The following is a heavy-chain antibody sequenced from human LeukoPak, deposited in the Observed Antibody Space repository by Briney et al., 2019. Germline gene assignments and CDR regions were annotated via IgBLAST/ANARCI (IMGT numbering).Heavy chain of an antibody. J-gene: IGHJ4*02. CDR2: IYTSGSA. V-gene: IGHV4-4*09. CDR3: AGKKSGYANYYFDY. D-gene: IGHD5-18*01. Sequence: SETLSLTCTVSGGSISSYYWSWIRQPPGKGLEWIGYIYTSGSANYNPSLKSRVTISVDTSKNQFSLKLSSVTAADTAVYYCAGKKSGYANYYFDYWGQGTLVTVSS. CDR1: GGSISSYY.